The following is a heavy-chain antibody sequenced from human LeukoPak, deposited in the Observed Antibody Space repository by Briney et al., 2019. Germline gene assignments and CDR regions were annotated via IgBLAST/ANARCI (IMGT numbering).Heavy chain of an antibody. CDR2: IYTSGST. J-gene: IGHJ6*03. D-gene: IGHD6-13*01. V-gene: IGHV4-4*07. CDR3: ARGRAGTNSYYYYYYMDV. CDR1: GGSISSYY. Sequence: SETLSLTCTVSGGSISSYYWSWIRQPAGKGLEWIGRIYTSGSTNYNPSLKSRVTMSVDTSKNQFSLKLSSVTAADTAVYYCARGRAGTNSYYYYYYMDVWGKGTTVTISS.